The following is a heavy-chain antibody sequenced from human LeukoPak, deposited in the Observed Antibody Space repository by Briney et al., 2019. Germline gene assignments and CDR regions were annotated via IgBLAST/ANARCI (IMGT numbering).Heavy chain of an antibody. V-gene: IGHV1-69*13. J-gene: IGHJ6*03. D-gene: IGHD1-14*01. Sequence: GASVKVSCKTSGYTFTNYGISWVRQAPGQGLEWMGGIIPIFGTANYAQKFQGRVTITADESTSTAYMELSSLRSEDTAAYYCARAPDTSYYYYMDVWGKGTTVTVSS. CDR2: IIPIFGTA. CDR3: ARAPDTSYYYYMDV. CDR1: GYTFTNYG.